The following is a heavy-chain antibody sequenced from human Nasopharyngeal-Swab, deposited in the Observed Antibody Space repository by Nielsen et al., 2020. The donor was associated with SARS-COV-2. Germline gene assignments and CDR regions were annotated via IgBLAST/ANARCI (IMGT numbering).Heavy chain of an antibody. V-gene: IGHV3-7*03. CDR1: GFTFSSYW. Sequence: ETLSLTCAASGFTFSSYWMSWVRQAPGKGLEWVANIKHDGSEKYYVDSVKGRFTISRDNAKNSLYLQMNSLRAEDTAVYYCARDKGIDFWSGLGVSGMDVWGQGTTVTVSS. CDR2: IKHDGSEK. CDR3: ARDKGIDFWSGLGVSGMDV. J-gene: IGHJ6*02. D-gene: IGHD3-3*01.